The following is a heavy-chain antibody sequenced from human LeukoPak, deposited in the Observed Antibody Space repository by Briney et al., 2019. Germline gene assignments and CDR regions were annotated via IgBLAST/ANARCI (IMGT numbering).Heavy chain of an antibody. V-gene: IGHV3-7*01. CDR1: GFTFSSYW. J-gene: IGHJ4*02. CDR3: AREYYYDSSGSFDY. CDR2: IKQDGSEK. D-gene: IGHD3-22*01. Sequence: GGSLRLSCAASGFTFSSYWMSWVRQAPGKGLEWVANIKQDGSEKYYVDSAKGRFTISRDNAKNSLYLQMNSLRAEDTAVYYCAREYYYDSSGSFDYWGQGTLVTVSS.